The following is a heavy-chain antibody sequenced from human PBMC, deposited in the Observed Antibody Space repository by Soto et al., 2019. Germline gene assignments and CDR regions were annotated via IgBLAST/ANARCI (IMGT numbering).Heavy chain of an antibody. CDR3: ARDLWGYCGVDCYPLDV. CDR1: GGTFSSYA. J-gene: IGHJ6*02. CDR2: IIPIFGTA. D-gene: IGHD2-21*02. Sequence: SVKVSCKASGGTFSSYAISWVRQAPGQGLEWMGGIIPIFGTANYAQKFQGRVTITADESTSTAYMELSSLRSEDTAVYYCARDLWGYCGVDCYPLDVWGQGTTVTVSS. V-gene: IGHV1-69*13.